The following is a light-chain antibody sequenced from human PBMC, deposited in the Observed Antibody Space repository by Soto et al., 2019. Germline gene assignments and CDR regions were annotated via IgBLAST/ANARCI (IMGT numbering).Light chain of an antibody. CDR2: RAY. CDR3: QQYNNYWT. CDR1: QTINSW. Sequence: DIQMTQSPSTLSASVGDRVTITCRASQTINSWLAWYQQRPVKAPKLLIYRAYSLQSGVPSRFSGSGSGTEFTLTISSLQPDDFATYYCQQYNNYWTFGQGTKVEIK. J-gene: IGKJ1*01. V-gene: IGKV1-5*03.